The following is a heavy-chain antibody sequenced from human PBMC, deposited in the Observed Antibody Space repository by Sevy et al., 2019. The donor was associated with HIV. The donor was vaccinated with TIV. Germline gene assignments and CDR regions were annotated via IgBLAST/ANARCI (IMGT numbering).Heavy chain of an antibody. CDR3: AKDFTGYNGMDV. D-gene: IGHD3-9*01. V-gene: IGHV3-30*18. CDR2: ISYDGSSK. Sequence: GGSLRLSCAASGFTFGTFGMHWIRQAPGKGLEWVAVISYDGSSKYYGDSVKGRFIISRDNSKNTLYLQMSSLRPEDTAMYYCAKDFTGYNGMDVWGQRTTVTVSS. J-gene: IGHJ6*02. CDR1: GFTFGTFG.